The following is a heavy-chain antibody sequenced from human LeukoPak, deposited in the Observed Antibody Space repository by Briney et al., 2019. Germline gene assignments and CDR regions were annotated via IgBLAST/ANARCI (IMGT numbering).Heavy chain of an antibody. V-gene: IGHV3-33*01. CDR3: ARASGSFDF. CDR2: IFSDGYTK. Sequence: GGSLRLSCAASGFIFSTYGLHWVRQAPGKGLEWVSVIFSDGYTKYYAASVKDRFTISRDNSKNTLYLHMNSLIDGDTGVYYCARASGSFDFWGQGTLLTVSS. J-gene: IGHJ4*02. CDR1: GFIFSTYG.